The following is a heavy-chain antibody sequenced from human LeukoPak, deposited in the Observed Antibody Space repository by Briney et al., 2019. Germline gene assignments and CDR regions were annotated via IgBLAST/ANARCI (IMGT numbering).Heavy chain of an antibody. CDR3: ARDMWAQQEGDGFDI. J-gene: IGHJ3*02. Sequence: GGSLRLSCAASGFTFSSYAMSWVRQAPGKRLEFVANINQDETVKRYLDSAKGRFTISRDNTKNSLYLEMNSLTAEDTALYYCARDMWAQQEGDGFDIWGRGTMVTVSS. D-gene: IGHD6-13*01. CDR2: INQDETVK. CDR1: GFTFSSYA. V-gene: IGHV3-7*03.